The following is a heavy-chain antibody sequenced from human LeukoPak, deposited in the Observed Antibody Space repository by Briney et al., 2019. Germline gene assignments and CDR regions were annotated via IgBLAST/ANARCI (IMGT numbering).Heavy chain of an antibody. J-gene: IGHJ3*02. D-gene: IGHD1-26*01. V-gene: IGHV1-69*05. Sequence: SVKVSCKASGGTFSSYAISWARQAPGQGLEWMGGIIPIFGTANYAQKFQGRVTITTDESTGPAYMELSSLRSEDTAVYYCARAGVYGGSYLDAFDIWGQGTMVTVSS. CDR2: IIPIFGTA. CDR3: ARAGVYGGSYLDAFDI. CDR1: GGTFSSYA.